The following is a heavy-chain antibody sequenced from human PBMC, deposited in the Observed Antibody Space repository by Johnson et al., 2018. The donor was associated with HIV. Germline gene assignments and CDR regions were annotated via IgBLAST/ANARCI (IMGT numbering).Heavy chain of an antibody. CDR3: ARDREYGLAWGWALDF. CDR2: ISYDGSNK. D-gene: IGHD3-10*01. V-gene: IGHV3-30*19. CDR1: GFTFSNYG. J-gene: IGHJ3*01. Sequence: QVQLVESGGGVVQPGGSLRLSCVASGFTFSNYGMHWVRQAPGKGLEWVAVISYDGSNKYYADSVKGRFTISRDNSKNTLYLQTNSLRREDTAVYYCARDREYGLAWGWALDFWGRGTMVTVSS.